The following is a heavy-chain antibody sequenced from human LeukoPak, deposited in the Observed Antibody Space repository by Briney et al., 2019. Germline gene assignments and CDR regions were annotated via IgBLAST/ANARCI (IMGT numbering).Heavy chain of an antibody. CDR3: AGGSRRRGTNYYIYYYMDV. J-gene: IGHJ6*03. Sequence: SLTLSCKPSAGTFSSYDMSRVRQAPGQGLEWMGGIIPIFGTANYAQKFQGRVTITTDESTSTAYMELSSLRSEDTAVYYCAGGSRRRGTNYYIYYYMDVWGKGTTFTVSS. D-gene: IGHD2-2*01. CDR2: IIPIFGTA. V-gene: IGHV1-69*05. CDR1: AGTFSSYD.